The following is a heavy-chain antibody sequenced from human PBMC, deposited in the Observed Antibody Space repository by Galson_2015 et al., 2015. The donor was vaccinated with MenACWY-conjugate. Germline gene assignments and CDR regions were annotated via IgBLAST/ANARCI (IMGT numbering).Heavy chain of an antibody. CDR1: GGSASSSGYY. CDR3: AREFSY. Sequence: GTLSLPCTVSGGSASSSGYYWTWIRQHPGKGLAWIGLIYDSGTTKYNPSLKGRVTISLDTSKNQVSLKLSSVTAADTAVYYCAREFSYWGQGTLVTVSS. J-gene: IGHJ4*02. V-gene: IGHV4-61*08. D-gene: IGHD2/OR15-2a*01. CDR2: IYDSGTT.